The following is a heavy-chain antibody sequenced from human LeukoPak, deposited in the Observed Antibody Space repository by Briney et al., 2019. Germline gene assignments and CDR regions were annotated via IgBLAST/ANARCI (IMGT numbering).Heavy chain of an antibody. J-gene: IGHJ4*02. CDR3: AKEYYVWGSYRLDY. D-gene: IGHD3-16*02. CDR2: ISGSGGST. Sequence: PGGSLRLSCAASGFSNTYEMNWVRQAPGKGLEWVSAISGSGGSTYYADSVKGRFTISRDNSKNTLYLQMNSLRAEDTAVYYCAKEYYVWGSYRLDYWGQGTLVTVSS. V-gene: IGHV3-23*01. CDR1: GFSNTYE.